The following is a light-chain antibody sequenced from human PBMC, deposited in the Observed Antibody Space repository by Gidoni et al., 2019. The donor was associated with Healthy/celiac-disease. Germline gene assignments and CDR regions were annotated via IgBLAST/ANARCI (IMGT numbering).Light chain of an antibody. CDR2: DAS. CDR3: QQRSNWPPT. V-gene: IGKV3-11*01. J-gene: IGKJ1*01. Sequence: EIVLTQSPATLSLSPWERATLSCRASQSVSSYLAWYQQKPGQAPRLLIYDASNRATGIPARFSGSGSGTDFTLTISSLEPEDCAVYYCQQRSNWPPTFGQGTKVEIK. CDR1: QSVSSY.